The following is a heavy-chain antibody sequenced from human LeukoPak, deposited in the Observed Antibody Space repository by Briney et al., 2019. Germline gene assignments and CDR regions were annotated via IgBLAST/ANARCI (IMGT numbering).Heavy chain of an antibody. J-gene: IGHJ5*02. CDR1: GFTFSSYS. D-gene: IGHD3-3*01. CDR3: ARVGFGVVSWFDP. CDR2: ISSSSSYI. V-gene: IGHV3-21*01. Sequence: GGSLRLSCAASGFTFSSYSMNWVRQAPGKGLEWVSSISSSSSYIYYADSVKGRFTISRDNAKNSLYLQMNSLRAEDTAVYYCARVGFGVVSWFDPWGQGTLVTVSS.